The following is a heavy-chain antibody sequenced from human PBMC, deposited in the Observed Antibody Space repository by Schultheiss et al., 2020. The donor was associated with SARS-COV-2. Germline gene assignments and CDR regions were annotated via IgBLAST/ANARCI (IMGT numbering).Heavy chain of an antibody. D-gene: IGHD4-17*01. CDR3: ARDQRSDYGDYVDGVGGGVDI. V-gene: IGHV4-61*01. CDR1: GGSVSSGSYY. J-gene: IGHJ3*02. CDR2: IYYSGST. Sequence: SETLSLTCTVSGGSVSSGSYYWSWIRQPPGKGLEWIGYIYYSGSTNYNPSLKSRVSISVDTSKNQVSLKVRSVTAADTAVYYCARDQRSDYGDYVDGVGGGVDIWGQGTMVTVSS.